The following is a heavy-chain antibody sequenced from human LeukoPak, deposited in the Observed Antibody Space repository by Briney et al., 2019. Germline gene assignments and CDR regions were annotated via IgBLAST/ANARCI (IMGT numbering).Heavy chain of an antibody. J-gene: IGHJ4*02. CDR1: GFTFSIYA. CDR2: ISGSDDST. D-gene: IGHD1-26*01. CDR3: AKDLVEGGSYYGY. Sequence: PGGSLRLSCAASGFTFSIYAMNWVRQAPGKGLEWVSVISGSDDSTYYADSVKGRFTISRDTSKNTLYFQMNSLRAEDTAVYYCAKDLVEGGSYYGYWGQGTLVTVSS. V-gene: IGHV3-23*01.